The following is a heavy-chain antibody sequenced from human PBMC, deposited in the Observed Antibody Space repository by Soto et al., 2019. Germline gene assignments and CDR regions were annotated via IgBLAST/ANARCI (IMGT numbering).Heavy chain of an antibody. CDR1: GGTFSSYA. CDR2: IIPLFGTA. CDR3: ASVEGLTVAQYVY. V-gene: IGHV1-69*06. J-gene: IGHJ4*02. D-gene: IGHD6-19*01. Sequence: QVQLVQSGAEVQKHGSSVKVSCKASGGTFSSYAISWVRQAPGQGLEWMGGIIPLFGTANYAQKFQGRVTITADKSTSTDYMELSSLRSEDTAVYYCASVEGLTVAQYVYWGQGTLVTVSS.